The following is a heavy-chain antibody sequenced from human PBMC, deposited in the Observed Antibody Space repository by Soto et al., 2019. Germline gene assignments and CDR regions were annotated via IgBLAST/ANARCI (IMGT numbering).Heavy chain of an antibody. CDR3: ARRASIADPLYYYYMDV. J-gene: IGHJ6*03. Sequence: EVQLVESGGGLVQPGGSLRLSCAASGFTVSSNYMSWVRQAPGKGLEWVSVIYSGGSTYYADSVKGRFTISRDNSKNTLYLQMNSLRAEDTAVYYCARRASIADPLYYYYMDVWGKGTKVTVSS. D-gene: IGHD6-6*01. V-gene: IGHV3-66*04. CDR2: IYSGGST. CDR1: GFTVSSNY.